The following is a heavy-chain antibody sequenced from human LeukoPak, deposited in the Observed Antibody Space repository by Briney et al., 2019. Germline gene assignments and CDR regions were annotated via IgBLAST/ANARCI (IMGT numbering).Heavy chain of an antibody. J-gene: IGHJ1*01. CDR3: GRNFEASSTWYIQY. CDR1: GGAISRWC. CDR2: FCTTGST. Sequence: SETLSLTCTVSGGAISRWCWSWLRQPAGKGLEWIGRFCTTGSTNYSPSLKRRVTMSVDTSKNQFSLNLISVTAADTAVYYCGRNFEASSTWYIQYWGQGSLVTVSS. V-gene: IGHV4-4*07. D-gene: IGHD2-2*01.